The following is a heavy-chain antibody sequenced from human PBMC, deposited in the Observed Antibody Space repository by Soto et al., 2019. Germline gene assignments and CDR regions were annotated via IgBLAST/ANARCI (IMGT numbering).Heavy chain of an antibody. CDR3: AKVGWVDGWLVGGFDY. V-gene: IGHV3-30*18. D-gene: IGHD3-22*01. CDR1: GFTFSSYG. CDR2: ISYDGSNK. J-gene: IGHJ4*02. Sequence: GVSLRLSCAASGFTFSSYGMHWVRQAPGKGLEWVAVISYDGSNKYYADSVKGRFTISRDNSKNTLYLQMNSLRAEDTAVYYCAKVGWVDGWLVGGFDYWGKGTLVTVSS.